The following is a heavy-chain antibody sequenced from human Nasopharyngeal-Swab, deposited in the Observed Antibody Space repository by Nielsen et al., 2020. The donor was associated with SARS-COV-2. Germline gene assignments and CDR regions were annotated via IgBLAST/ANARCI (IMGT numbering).Heavy chain of an antibody. CDR2: ISGYNGNT. CDR1: GDTFTNSA. V-gene: IGHV1-18*01. J-gene: IGHJ6*02. CDR3: ARDAEDSSGYYHHYYGMDV. D-gene: IGHD3-22*01. Sequence: ASVKVSCKTSGDTFTNSAISWVRQAPGQGLEWMAWISGYNGNTNYAQKLQGRVTMTTDTSTSTAYMELRSLRSDDTAVYYCARDAEDSSGYYHHYYGMDVWGQGTTVTVSS.